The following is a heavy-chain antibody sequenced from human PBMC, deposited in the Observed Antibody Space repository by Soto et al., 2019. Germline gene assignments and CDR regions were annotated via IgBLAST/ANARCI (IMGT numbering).Heavy chain of an antibody. Sequence: GGSLRLSCAASGFTFSRYYMNWVRQAPGKGLEWVSSISTTSTYTHYADSLKGRFTISRDNAKKLLYLQMDSLRVEDTAVYYCARDDGLSSTNVKAFDIWGQGTKVTVSS. D-gene: IGHD2-2*01. CDR1: GFTFSRYY. J-gene: IGHJ3*02. CDR2: ISTTSTYT. V-gene: IGHV3-21*01. CDR3: ARDDGLSSTNVKAFDI.